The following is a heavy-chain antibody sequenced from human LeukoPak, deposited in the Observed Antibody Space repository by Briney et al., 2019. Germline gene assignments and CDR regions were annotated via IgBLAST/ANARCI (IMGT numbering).Heavy chain of an antibody. CDR2: MNPNSGNT. V-gene: IGHV1-8*01. CDR3: VGRGAYYYDSSEDY. J-gene: IGHJ4*02. CDR1: GYTLTSYD. Sequence: GASVKVSCKASGYTLTSYDINWVRQATGQGLEWMGWMNPNSGNTGYAQKFQGRVTMTRNTSISTAYMELSSLRSEDTAVYYCVGRGAYYYDSSEDYWGQGTLVTVSS. D-gene: IGHD3-22*01.